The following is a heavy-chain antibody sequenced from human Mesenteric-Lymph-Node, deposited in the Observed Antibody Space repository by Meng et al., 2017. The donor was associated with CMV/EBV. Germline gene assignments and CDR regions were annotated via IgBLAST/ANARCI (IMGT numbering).Heavy chain of an antibody. D-gene: IGHD2-2*01. Sequence: SETLSLTCTVSGGSISSYYWSWIRQPPGKGLEWIGYIYYSGSTNYNPSLKSRVTISVDTSKNQFSLKLSSVTAADTAVYYCAKIRYCSSVSCYNALDYWGQGTLVTVSS. CDR1: GGSISSYY. CDR3: AKIRYCSSVSCYNALDY. CDR2: IYYSGST. J-gene: IGHJ4*02. V-gene: IGHV4-59*01.